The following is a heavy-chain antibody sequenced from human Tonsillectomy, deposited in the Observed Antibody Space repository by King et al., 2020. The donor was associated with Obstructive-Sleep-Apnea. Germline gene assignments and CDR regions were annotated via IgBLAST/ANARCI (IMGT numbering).Heavy chain of an antibody. CDR1: GGTFRNYA. V-gene: IGHV1-69*01. CDR2: IIPIFGTA. CDR3: ATTYYYDSSGYYWEYYYGMDV. D-gene: IGHD3-22*01. J-gene: IGHJ6*02. Sequence: VQLVESGAEVKKPGSSVTVSCKASGGTFRNYAINWVRQAPGQGLDWMGGIIPIFGTANYAQKFQGRVTVTADESTSTAYMELSSLRSDDTAVFYCATTYYYDSSGYYWEYYYGMDVWGQGTTVTVSS.